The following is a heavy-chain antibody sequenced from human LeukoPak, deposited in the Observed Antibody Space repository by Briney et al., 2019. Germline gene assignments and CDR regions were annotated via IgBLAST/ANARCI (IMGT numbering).Heavy chain of an antibody. J-gene: IGHJ4*02. V-gene: IGHV3-21*01. D-gene: IGHD2-15*01. Sequence: GGSLRLSCAASGLTFRTYSMNWVRQAPGKGLEWVSSISSGSGVIYYADSVKGRFTISRDNAQNSLYLQMNGLGAEDTAVYYCAGRSCSNGRCPIDSWGQGTLVTVSS. CDR1: GLTFRTYS. CDR2: ISSGSGVI. CDR3: AGRSCSNGRCPIDS.